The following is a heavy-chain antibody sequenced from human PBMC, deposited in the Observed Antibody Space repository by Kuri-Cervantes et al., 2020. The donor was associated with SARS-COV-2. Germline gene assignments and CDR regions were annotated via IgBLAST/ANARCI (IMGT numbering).Heavy chain of an antibody. V-gene: IGHV3-74*01. Sequence: GESLKISCAASGFTFSSYWMHWVRQAPGKGLVWVSRINSDGSSTSYADSVKGRFTSSRDNAKNTLYLQMNRLRAEDTAVYYCARGTVAGLDDFDYWGQGTLVTVSS. CDR2: INSDGSST. J-gene: IGHJ4*02. CDR1: GFTFSSYW. CDR3: ARGTVAGLDDFDY. D-gene: IGHD6-19*01.